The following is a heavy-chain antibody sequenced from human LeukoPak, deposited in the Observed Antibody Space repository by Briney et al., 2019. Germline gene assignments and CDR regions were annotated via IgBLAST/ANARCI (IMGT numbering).Heavy chain of an antibody. CDR1: GYTFTSYC. CDR2: INPSGGST. CDR3: ARVQDLTGRGDWFDP. V-gene: IGHV1-46*01. D-gene: IGHD3-10*01. Sequence: ASVKVSCKASGYTFTSYCMHWVRQAPGQGLEWMGIINPSGGSTSYAQKFRGRVTMTRDTSTSTVYMELSSLRSEDTAVYYCARVQDLTGRGDWFDPWGQGTLVTVSS. J-gene: IGHJ5*02.